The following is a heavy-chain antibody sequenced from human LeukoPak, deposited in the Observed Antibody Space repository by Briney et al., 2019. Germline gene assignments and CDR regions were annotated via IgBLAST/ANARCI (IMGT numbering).Heavy chain of an antibody. CDR3: ARESRYCSGGSCTGAFDI. V-gene: IGHV3-11*06. Sequence: GGSLRLSCAASGCTFSDYYMSWIRQAPGKGLEWVSYISSSSSYTNYADSVKGRFTISRDNAKNSLYLQMNSLRAEDTAVYYCARESRYCSGGSCTGAFDIWGQGTMVTVSS. CDR2: ISSSSSYT. CDR1: GCTFSDYY. J-gene: IGHJ3*02. D-gene: IGHD2-15*01.